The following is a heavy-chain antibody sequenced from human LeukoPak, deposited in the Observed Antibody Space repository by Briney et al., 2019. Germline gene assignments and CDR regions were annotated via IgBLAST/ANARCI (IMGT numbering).Heavy chain of an antibody. CDR3: ANRYCSSTSCYAFWFAP. CDR1: GFTFSSYG. D-gene: IGHD2-2*01. V-gene: IGHV3-30*02. J-gene: IGHJ5*02. Sequence: PGGTLRLSCAASGFTFSSYGMHWVRQAPGKGLERVAFIRYDGSNKYYADSVKGRFTISRDNSKNTLYLQMNSLRAEDTAVYYCANRYCSSTSCYAFWFAPWGQGTLVIVTS. CDR2: IRYDGSNK.